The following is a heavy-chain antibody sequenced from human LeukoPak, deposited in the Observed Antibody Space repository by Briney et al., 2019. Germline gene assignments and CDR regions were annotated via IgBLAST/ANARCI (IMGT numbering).Heavy chain of an antibody. J-gene: IGHJ3*02. Sequence: ASVKVSCKASGGTFSSYAISWVRQAPGQGLEWMGGIIPIFGTANYAQKFQGRVTITADESTSTAYMELSSLRSEDTAVYYCARDLTDNSRGWTLDAFDIWGQGTMVTVSS. V-gene: IGHV1-69*13. CDR2: IIPIFGTA. CDR1: GGTFSSYA. D-gene: IGHD6-19*01. CDR3: ARDLTDNSRGWTLDAFDI.